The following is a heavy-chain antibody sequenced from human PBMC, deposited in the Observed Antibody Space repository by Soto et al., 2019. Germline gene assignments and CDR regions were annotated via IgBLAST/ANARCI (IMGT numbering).Heavy chain of an antibody. CDR3: VKDDGDYSFDY. Sequence: EVQLVESGGGLVQPGGSLRLPCAASGFTFSNYWMSWVRQAPGKGLEWVAKINQGGSEKWSADSVKGRFTISRDNAKNSLYLQLNSLGAEDTAVYYCVKDDGDYSFDYWGQGTLVTVSS. CDR1: GFTFSNYW. D-gene: IGHD4-17*01. CDR2: INQGGSEK. V-gene: IGHV3-7*03. J-gene: IGHJ4*02.